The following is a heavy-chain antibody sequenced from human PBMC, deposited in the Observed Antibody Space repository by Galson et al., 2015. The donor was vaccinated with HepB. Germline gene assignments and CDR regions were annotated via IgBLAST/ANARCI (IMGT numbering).Heavy chain of an antibody. CDR1: GFTFSSYS. D-gene: IGHD5-18*01. CDR3: ARGGAGYSYGLFYI. CDR2: ISSSSSYI. J-gene: IGHJ3*02. Sequence: SLRLSCAASGFTFSSYSMNWVRQAPGKGLEWVSSISSSSSYIYYADSVKGRFTISRDNAKNSLYLQMNSLRAEDTAVYYCARGGAGYSYGLFYIWGQGTMVTVSS. V-gene: IGHV3-21*01.